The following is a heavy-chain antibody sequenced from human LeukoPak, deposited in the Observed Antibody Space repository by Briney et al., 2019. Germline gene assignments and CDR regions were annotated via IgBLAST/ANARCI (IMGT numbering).Heavy chain of an antibody. CDR2: MNPNSGNT. CDR1: GYTFTGYY. J-gene: IGHJ4*02. V-gene: IGHV1-8*02. Sequence: EASVKVSCKASGYTFTGYYMHWVRQATGQGLEWMGWMNPNSGNTGYAQKFQGRVTMTRNTSISTAYMELSSLRSEDTAVYYCARAKRKSGSYYFDYWGQGTLVTVSS. D-gene: IGHD1-26*01. CDR3: ARAKRKSGSYYFDY.